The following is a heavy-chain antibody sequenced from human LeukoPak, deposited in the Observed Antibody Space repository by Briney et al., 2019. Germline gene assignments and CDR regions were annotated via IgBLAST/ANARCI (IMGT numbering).Heavy chain of an antibody. D-gene: IGHD3-10*01. V-gene: IGHV1-46*01. CDR1: GYTFTSYY. CDR2: INPSGGST. Sequence: ASVKVSCKASGYTFTSYYMHWVRQAPGQGLEWMGIINPSGGSTSYAQKFQGRVTITADESTSTAYMELSSLRSEDTAVYYCASLNFTMVRGVMFAFDIWGQGTMVTVSS. CDR3: ASLNFTMVRGVMFAFDI. J-gene: IGHJ3*02.